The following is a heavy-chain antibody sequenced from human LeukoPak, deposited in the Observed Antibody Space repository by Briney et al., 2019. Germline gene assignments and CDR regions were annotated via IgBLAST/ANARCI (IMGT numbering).Heavy chain of an antibody. Sequence: PSETLSLTCTVSGGSISSSSYYWGWIRQPPGKGLEWIGSIYYSGSTYYNPSLKSRVTISVDTSKNQFSLKLSSVTAADTAVYYCARPRTYYYDSSGSDYFDYWGQGTLVTVSS. CDR1: GGSISSSSYY. D-gene: IGHD3-22*01. J-gene: IGHJ4*02. CDR3: ARPRTYYYDSSGSDYFDY. V-gene: IGHV4-39*07. CDR2: IYYSGST.